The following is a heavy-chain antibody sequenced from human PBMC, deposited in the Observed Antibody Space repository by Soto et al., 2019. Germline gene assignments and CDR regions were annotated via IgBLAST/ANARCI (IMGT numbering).Heavy chain of an antibody. Sequence: EVQLVESGGGLVQPGGSLRLSCAASGFPFHNYWMHWVRQAPGKGLVWVSRIYFDGITTNYADSVKGRLTVSRDNAKNTVYLHVNTLRDEDTAVYYCARGGAMGVDYWGQGTLVTVSS. D-gene: IGHD1-26*01. J-gene: IGHJ4*02. V-gene: IGHV3-74*01. CDR3: ARGGAMGVDY. CDR1: GFPFHNYW. CDR2: IYFDGITT.